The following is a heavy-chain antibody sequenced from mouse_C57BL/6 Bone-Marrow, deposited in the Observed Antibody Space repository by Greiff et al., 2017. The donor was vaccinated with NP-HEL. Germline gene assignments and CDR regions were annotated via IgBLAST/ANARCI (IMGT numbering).Heavy chain of an antibody. CDR3: AREEGDYSISYYFDY. D-gene: IGHD2-5*01. Sequence: VKLQQPGAELVKPGASVKLSCKASGYTFTSYWMHWVKQRPGQGLEWIGMIHPNSGSTNYNEKFKSKATLTVDKSSSTAYMQLSSLTSEDSAVYYCAREEGDYSISYYFDYWGQGTTLTVSS. CDR2: IHPNSGST. J-gene: IGHJ2*01. V-gene: IGHV1-64*01. CDR1: GYTFTSYW.